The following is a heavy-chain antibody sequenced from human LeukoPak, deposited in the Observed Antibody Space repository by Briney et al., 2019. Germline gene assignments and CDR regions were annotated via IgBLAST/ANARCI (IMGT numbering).Heavy chain of an antibody. CDR1: GGSVSNSY. V-gene: IGHV4-4*07. CDR3: ARDDFYGSGRKSGLFDY. J-gene: IGHJ4*02. Sequence: SETLSFTCAVSGGSVSNSYWSWLRQPAGKGLEWIGHIYHDGNTNYNPSLQGRLTMSRDTSKNHVSLRLTSVTAADTALYYCARDDFYGSGRKSGLFDYWGQGILVIVSS. CDR2: IYHDGNT. D-gene: IGHD3-10*01.